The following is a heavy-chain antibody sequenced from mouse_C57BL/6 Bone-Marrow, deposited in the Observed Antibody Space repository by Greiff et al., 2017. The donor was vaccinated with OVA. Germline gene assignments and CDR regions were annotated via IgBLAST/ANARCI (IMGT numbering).Heavy chain of an antibody. CDR1: GYSITSGYD. V-gene: IGHV3-1*01. CDR3: ARGYGSPAWFAY. Sequence: EVQLQESGPGMVKPSQSLSLTCTVTGYSITSGYDWHWIRHFPGNKLEWMGYISYSGSTNYNPSLKSRISITHDTSKNHFFLKLNSMTTEDTATYYCARGYGSPAWFAYWGQGTLVTVSA. D-gene: IGHD1-1*01. CDR2: ISYSGST. J-gene: IGHJ3*01.